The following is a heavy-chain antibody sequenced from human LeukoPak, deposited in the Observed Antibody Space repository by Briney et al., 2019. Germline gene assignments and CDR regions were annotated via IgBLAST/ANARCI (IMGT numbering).Heavy chain of an antibody. CDR3: ARVGHIVAAVTYDW. D-gene: IGHD6-13*01. J-gene: IGHJ4*02. CDR1: GASISSYY. CDR2: ISYSGSP. Sequence: SETLSLTCTVSGASISSYYWSWIRQPPGKGLEWIGYISYSGSPNYNPSLKSRVTISADTSKNQFSLNLSSVTAADTAVYYCARVGHIVAAVTYDWWGQGTLVTVSS. V-gene: IGHV4-59*08.